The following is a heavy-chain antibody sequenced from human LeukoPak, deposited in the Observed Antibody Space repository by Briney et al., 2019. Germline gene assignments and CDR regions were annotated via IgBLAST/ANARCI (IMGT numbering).Heavy chain of an antibody. CDR2: IYRGGST. Sequence: GGSLRLSCAASGFTVSSNYMSWVRQAPGKGLEWVSVIYRGGSTYYADSVKGRFTISRHNSKNTLYLQMNSLRAEDTAVYYCARGGEYSSSWVRYYFDYWGQGTLVTVSS. CDR1: GFTVSSNY. V-gene: IGHV3-53*04. D-gene: IGHD6-6*01. J-gene: IGHJ4*02. CDR3: ARGGEYSSSWVRYYFDY.